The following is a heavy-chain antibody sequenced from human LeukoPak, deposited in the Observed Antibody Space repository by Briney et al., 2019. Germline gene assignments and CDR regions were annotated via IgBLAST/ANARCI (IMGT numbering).Heavy chain of an antibody. CDR1: GFTFSSYS. J-gene: IGHJ5*02. CDR3: AKVLRFPSLKFDP. D-gene: IGHD3-3*01. CDR2: ISGSGGST. Sequence: QSGGSLRLSCAASGFTFSSYSMNWVRQAPGKGLEWVSAISGSGGSTYYADSVKGRFTISRDNSKNTLYLQMNSLRAEDTAVYYCAKVLRFPSLKFDPWGQGTLVTVSS. V-gene: IGHV3-23*01.